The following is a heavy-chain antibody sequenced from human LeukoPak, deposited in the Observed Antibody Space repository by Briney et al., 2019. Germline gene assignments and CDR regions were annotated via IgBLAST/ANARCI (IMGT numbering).Heavy chain of an antibody. V-gene: IGHV3-23*01. CDR3: AKFGITMIVVVPNFFDY. Sequence: PGRSLRLSCAASGFTFSSYAMSWVRQAPGKGLEWVSAISGSGGSTYYADSVKGRFTISRDNSKNTLYLQMNSLRAEDTAVYYCAKFGITMIVVVPNFFDYWGQGTLVTVSS. D-gene: IGHD3-22*01. CDR2: ISGSGGST. CDR1: GFTFSSYA. J-gene: IGHJ4*02.